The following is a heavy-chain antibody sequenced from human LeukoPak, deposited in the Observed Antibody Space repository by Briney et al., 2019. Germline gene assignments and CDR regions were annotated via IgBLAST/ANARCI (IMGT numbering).Heavy chain of an antibody. CDR1: GLTFSDHY. Sequence: GGSLRLCCAASGLTFSDHYMDWVRQAPWKGLKWVGRTRNKAKSYTTGYAASVKGRFTISRDGSKSSLYLQMKSLKTEDTAVYYCTRVTTLTDYYYDYWGQGTLVTVSS. V-gene: IGHV3-72*01. CDR3: TRVTTLTDYYYDY. D-gene: IGHD4-17*01. CDR2: TRNKAKSYTT. J-gene: IGHJ4*02.